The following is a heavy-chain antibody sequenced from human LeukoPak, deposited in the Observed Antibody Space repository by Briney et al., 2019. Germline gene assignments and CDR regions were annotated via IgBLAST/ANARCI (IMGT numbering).Heavy chain of an antibody. Sequence: ASVKVSCKASGYTFNSYGISWVRQAPGQGLEWMGWISVYNGNTNYAQKLQGRVTMTTDASTTTAYMELRSLRSDDTAVYYCARDLEQQLVLGAFDIWGQGTMVTVSS. J-gene: IGHJ3*02. D-gene: IGHD6-13*01. V-gene: IGHV1-18*01. CDR3: ARDLEQQLVLGAFDI. CDR1: GYTFNSYG. CDR2: ISVYNGNT.